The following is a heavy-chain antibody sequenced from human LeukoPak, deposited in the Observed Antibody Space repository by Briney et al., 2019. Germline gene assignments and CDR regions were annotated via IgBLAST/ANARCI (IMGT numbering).Heavy chain of an antibody. CDR2: TYYRSKWYY. Sequence: SQTLSLTCDISEDTVSSNSAAWNWIRQSPSRGLEWLVRTYYRSKWYYDYAVSVKSRITISPDTSKNQFSLQLNSVTADDTAVYYCARGFALDFWGQGTMVTVSS. CDR1: EDTVSSNSAA. J-gene: IGHJ3*01. V-gene: IGHV6-1*01. CDR3: ARGFALDF.